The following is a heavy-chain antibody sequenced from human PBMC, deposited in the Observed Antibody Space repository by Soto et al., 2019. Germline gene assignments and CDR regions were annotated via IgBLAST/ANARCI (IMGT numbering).Heavy chain of an antibody. CDR3: ARDTVATITLDY. D-gene: IGHD5-12*01. J-gene: IGHJ4*02. CDR2: IWYDGSNK. Sequence: VQLVESGGGVVQPGRSLRLSCAASGFTFSSYGMHWVRQAPGKGLEWVAVIWYDGSNKYYADSVKGRFTISRDNSKNTLYLQMNSLRAEDTAVYYCARDTVATITLDYWGQGTLVTVSS. V-gene: IGHV3-33*01. CDR1: GFTFSSYG.